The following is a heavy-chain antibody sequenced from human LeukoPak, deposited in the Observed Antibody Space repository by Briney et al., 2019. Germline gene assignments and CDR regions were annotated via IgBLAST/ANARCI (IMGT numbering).Heavy chain of an antibody. CDR2: INDNSEYI. Sequence: GGSLRLSCAASGFTFSNYAMGWVRQAPGQGLEWVSSINDNSEYIYYANSVKGRFTVSRDNAKNSLFLHMNSLRAEDTAVYYCARQQYGAYDYDYWGQGTLVTVSS. J-gene: IGHJ4*02. CDR1: GFTFSNYA. CDR3: ARQQYGAYDYDY. V-gene: IGHV3-21*01. D-gene: IGHD3-16*01.